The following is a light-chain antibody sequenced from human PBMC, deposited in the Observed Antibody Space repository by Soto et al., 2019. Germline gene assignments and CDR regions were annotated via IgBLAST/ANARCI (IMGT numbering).Light chain of an antibody. CDR1: SGHSSYA. Sequence: QLVLTQSPSASASLGASVKLTCTLSSGHSSYAIAWHQQLPEKGPRYLMKLNSDGSHTKGDGIPDRFSGSSSGAERHLTISSLQSEDEADYYCQTWGTAIHDVVFGGGTKLTVL. CDR3: QTWGTAIHDVV. J-gene: IGLJ2*01. V-gene: IGLV4-69*01. CDR2: LNSDGSH.